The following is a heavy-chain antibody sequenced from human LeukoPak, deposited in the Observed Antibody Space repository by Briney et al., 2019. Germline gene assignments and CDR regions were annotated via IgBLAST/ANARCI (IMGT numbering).Heavy chain of an antibody. CDR3: ARTPRSGYIEGY. CDR1: GYTFTSYD. CDR2: MNPNSGDT. D-gene: IGHD5-12*01. Sequence: ASVKVSRKASGYTFTSYDINWVRQATGQGLEWMGWMNPNSGDTGYAQNFQGRVTMTRDTSINTAYMELSSLRSEDTAVYYCARTPRSGYIEGYWGQGTLVTVSS. V-gene: IGHV1-8*01. J-gene: IGHJ4*02.